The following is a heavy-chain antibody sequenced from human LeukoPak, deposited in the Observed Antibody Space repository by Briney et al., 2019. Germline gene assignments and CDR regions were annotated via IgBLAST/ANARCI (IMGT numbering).Heavy chain of an antibody. V-gene: IGHV3-53*01. CDR3: ARGTVTAPDY. D-gene: IGHD2-21*02. Sequence: GGSLRLSCAASGFTVSSNYMSWVRQAPGKGLEWVSIIYSGGNTYYADSVEGRFTISRDNSKNTLYLQMNRLRPEDTAVYYCARGTVTAPDYWGQGTLVTVSS. CDR2: IYSGGNT. CDR1: GFTVSSNY. J-gene: IGHJ4*02.